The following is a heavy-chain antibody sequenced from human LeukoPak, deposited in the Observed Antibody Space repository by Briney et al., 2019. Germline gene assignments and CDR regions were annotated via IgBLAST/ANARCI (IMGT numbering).Heavy chain of an antibody. CDR2: IYHSGST. J-gene: IGHJ3*02. V-gene: IGHV4-38-2*02. CDR3: ARESVTTFRAFDI. D-gene: IGHD4-17*01. Sequence: PSETLSLTCTVSGYSISSGYYWGWIRQPPGKGLEWIGSIYHSGSTYYNPSLKSRVTISVDTSKNQFSLKLSSVTAADTAVYYCARESVTTFRAFDIWGQGTMVTVSS. CDR1: GYSISSGYY.